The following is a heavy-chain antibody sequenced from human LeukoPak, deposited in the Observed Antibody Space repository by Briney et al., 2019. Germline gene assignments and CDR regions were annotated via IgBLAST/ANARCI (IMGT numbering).Heavy chain of an antibody. CDR3: ARYCSGGSCADL. J-gene: IGHJ5*02. CDR2: INPNSGGT. D-gene: IGHD2-15*01. CDR1: GYTFTGYY. V-gene: IGHV1-2*02. Sequence: ASVKVSCKASGYTFTGYYMHWVRQAPGQGLKWMGWINPNSGGTNYAQKFQGRVTMTRDTSISTAYMELSRLRSDDTAVYYCARYCSGGSCADLLGQGNLVNGSS.